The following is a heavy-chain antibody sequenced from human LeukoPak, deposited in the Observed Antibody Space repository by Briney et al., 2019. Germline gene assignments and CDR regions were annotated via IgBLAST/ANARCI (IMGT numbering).Heavy chain of an antibody. CDR1: GFTFSSYW. Sequence: GGSLRLSCAASGFTFSSYWMHWVRPAPGKGLVWVSRINSDGSITTYADSVRGRFTISRDNAKSTLYLQMNSVRAEDTAVYYCASSAQISKYADYWGQGALVTVSS. D-gene: IGHD2-2*01. CDR2: INSDGSIT. J-gene: IGHJ4*02. V-gene: IGHV3-74*01. CDR3: ASSAQISKYADY.